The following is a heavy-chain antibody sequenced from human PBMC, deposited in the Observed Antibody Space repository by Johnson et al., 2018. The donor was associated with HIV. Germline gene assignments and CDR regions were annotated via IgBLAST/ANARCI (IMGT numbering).Heavy chain of an antibody. CDR3: ARDREYGLAWGWALDI. CDR1: GFTFSSYG. J-gene: IGHJ3*02. Sequence: VQLVESGGGLVQPGGSLRLSCAASGFTFSSYGMHWVRQAPGKGLEWLSSISGSGGTTFLADSVKGRFTISRGTSKNSLYLQMNSLRAEDTALYYCARDREYGLAWGWALDIWGQGTMVTRSS. D-gene: IGHD6-19*01. V-gene: IGHV3-23*04. CDR2: ISGSGGTT.